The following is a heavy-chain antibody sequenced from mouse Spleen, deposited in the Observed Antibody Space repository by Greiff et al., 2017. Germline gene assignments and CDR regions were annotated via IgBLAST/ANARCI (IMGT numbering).Heavy chain of an antibody. Sequence: VQLQQSGPGLVKPSQSLSLTCSVTGYSITSGYYWNWIRQSPGNKLEWMGYISYDGSNNYNPSLKNRISITRDTSENQFFLKLNSVTTEDTATYYCARDYGYVGAMDYWGQGTSVTVSS. J-gene: IGHJ4*01. V-gene: IGHV3-6*02. D-gene: IGHD1-2*01. CDR1: GYSITSGYY. CDR2: ISYDGSN. CDR3: ARDYGYVGAMDY.